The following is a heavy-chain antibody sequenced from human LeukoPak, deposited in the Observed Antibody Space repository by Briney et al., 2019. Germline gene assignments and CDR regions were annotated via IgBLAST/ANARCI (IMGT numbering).Heavy chain of an antibody. J-gene: IGHJ3*02. CDR1: GFTFSSYA. V-gene: IGHV3-23*01. Sequence: HPGGSLRLSCAASGFTFSSYAMSWVRQAPGKGLEWVSAISGSGGSTYYADSVKGRFTISRDNSKNTLYLQMNSLRAEDTAVYYCAKAPPWELPAGGAFDIWGQGTMVTVSS. CDR2: ISGSGGST. D-gene: IGHD1-26*01. CDR3: AKAPPWELPAGGAFDI.